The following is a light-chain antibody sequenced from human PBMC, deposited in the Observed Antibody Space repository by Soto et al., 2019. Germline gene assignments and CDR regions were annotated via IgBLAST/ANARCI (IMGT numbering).Light chain of an antibody. CDR2: DAS. J-gene: IGKJ5*01. CDR3: QQRSNWPIT. V-gene: IGKV1-33*01. Sequence: DIQMTQSPSSLSASVGDRVTITCQASQDINKNLIWYQQKPGKAPKLLIYDASDLETGVPSRFSGSGSGTGFTFTISSLQPEDFAVYYCQQRSNWPITFGQGTHWRL. CDR1: QDINKN.